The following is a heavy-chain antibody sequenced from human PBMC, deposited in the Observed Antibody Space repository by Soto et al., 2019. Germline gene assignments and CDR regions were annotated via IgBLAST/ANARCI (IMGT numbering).Heavy chain of an antibody. CDR2: MNPNSGNT. Sequence: ASVKVSCKASGYTFTSYDINWVRQATGQGLEWMGWMNPNSGNTGYAQKFQGRVTMTRNTSISTAYMELSSLRSEDTAVYYCASAQGCSSTSCSNYYYYMDVWGKGTTVTVSS. CDR1: GYTFTSYD. J-gene: IGHJ6*03. V-gene: IGHV1-8*01. CDR3: ASAQGCSSTSCSNYYYYMDV. D-gene: IGHD2-2*01.